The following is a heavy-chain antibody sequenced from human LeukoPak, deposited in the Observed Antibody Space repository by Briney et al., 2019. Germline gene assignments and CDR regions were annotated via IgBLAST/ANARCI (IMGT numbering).Heavy chain of an antibody. CDR2: ISGSGGST. D-gene: IGHD4-17*01. CDR3: AKNCRGLPDEPFDY. Sequence: GGSLRLSCAASGFTFSSYGMSWVRQAPGKGLEWVSAISGSGGSTYYADSVKGRFTISRDNSKNTLYLQMNSLRAEDTAVYYCAKNCRGLPDEPFDYWGQGTLVTVSS. CDR1: GFTFSSYG. J-gene: IGHJ4*02. V-gene: IGHV3-23*01.